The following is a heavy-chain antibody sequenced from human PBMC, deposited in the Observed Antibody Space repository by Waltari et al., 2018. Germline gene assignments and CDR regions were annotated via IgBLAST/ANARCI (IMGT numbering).Heavy chain of an antibody. CDR3: ARTPAAVYYFDY. V-gene: IGHV1-2*02. CDR1: GYTFTGYY. CDR2: INPNCGGT. D-gene: IGHD2-8*01. Sequence: QVQLVQSGAEVKKPGASVKVSCKASGYTFTGYYMHWVRQAPGQGLEWMGWINPNCGGTNYGQKFQGRVTMTRDTSISTSYRELSRLRSDDTAVYCCARTPAAVYYFDYWGQGTLVTVSS. J-gene: IGHJ4*02.